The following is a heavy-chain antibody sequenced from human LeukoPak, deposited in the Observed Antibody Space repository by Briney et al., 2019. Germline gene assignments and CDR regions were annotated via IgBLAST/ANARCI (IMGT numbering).Heavy chain of an antibody. V-gene: IGHV3-7*03. D-gene: IGHD3-10*01. CDR2: IRQDGREK. CDR3: ARGRFFYGWGMDV. J-gene: IGHJ6*02. Sequence: GGSLRLSCVASGLTLDKYWMTWVRQAPGKGLEWVANIRQDGREKDLVDSVKGRFTIPRDDATSSVYLQMSSVRVEDTAIYYCARGRFFYGWGMDVWGQGTTVTVS. CDR1: GLTLDKYW.